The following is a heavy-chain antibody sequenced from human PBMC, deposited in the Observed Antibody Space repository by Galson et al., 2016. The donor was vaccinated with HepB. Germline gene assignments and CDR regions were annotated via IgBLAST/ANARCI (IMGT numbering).Heavy chain of an antibody. V-gene: IGHV5-51*01. CDR1: GYTFTNYW. CDR2: IYPGDSDT. D-gene: IGHD3-22*01. CDR3: ARHPKYYDTTGYFY. Sequence: QSGAEVKKPGESLKISCKASGYTFTNYWIGWVRQMPGKGLEWMGIIYPGDSDTRYSQSFQGTVTISADKSIATAYLQWSSLEASDTAIYYCARHPKYYDTTGYFYWGQGTLVTVSS. J-gene: IGHJ4*02.